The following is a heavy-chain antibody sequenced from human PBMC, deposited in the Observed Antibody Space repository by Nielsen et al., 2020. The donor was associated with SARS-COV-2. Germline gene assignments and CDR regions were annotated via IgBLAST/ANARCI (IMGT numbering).Heavy chain of an antibody. CDR1: GGSISSRSYY. D-gene: IGHD2-2*02. J-gene: IGHJ4*02. CDR2: IYYSGST. Sequence: SETLSLTCTVSGGSISSRSYYWGWIRQPPGKGLEWIGSIYYSGSTYYNPSLKSRVTISVDTSKNQFSLKLSSVTAADTAVYYCATVLLYTHDIDYWGQGTLVTVSS. V-gene: IGHV4-39*01. CDR3: ATVLLYTHDIDY.